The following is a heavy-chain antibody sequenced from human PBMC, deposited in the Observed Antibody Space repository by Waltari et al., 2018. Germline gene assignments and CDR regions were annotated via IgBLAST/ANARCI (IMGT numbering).Heavy chain of an antibody. CDR2: IIPIFGTA. V-gene: IGHV1-69*01. CDR1: GGTFSSYA. CDR3: ARLIVGATLGLAPYGMDV. Sequence: QVQLVQSGAEVKKPGSSVKVSCKASGGTFSSYAISWVRQAPGQGLEWMGGIIPIFGTANYAQKFQGRVTITADESMSTAYMELSSLRSEDTAVYYCARLIVGATLGLAPYGMDVWGQGTTVTVSS. D-gene: IGHD1-26*01. J-gene: IGHJ6*02.